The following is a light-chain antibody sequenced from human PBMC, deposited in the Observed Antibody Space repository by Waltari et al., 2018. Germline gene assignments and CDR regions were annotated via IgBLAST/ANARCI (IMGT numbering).Light chain of an antibody. CDR2: WAS. Sequence: DIVMTQSPDSLAVSLGERATINCKSSQSVLYSSNNKNYLAWYQQKPGQPPKLLIYWASTRESGVPDRFSGSGSVTDFTLTISSRQAEDVAVYYCQQYYTTPPTWTFGQGTKVEIK. CDR1: QSVLYSSNNKNY. V-gene: IGKV4-1*01. J-gene: IGKJ1*01. CDR3: QQYYTTPPTWT.